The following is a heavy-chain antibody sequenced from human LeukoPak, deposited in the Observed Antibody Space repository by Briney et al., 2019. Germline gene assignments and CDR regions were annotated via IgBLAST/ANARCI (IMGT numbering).Heavy chain of an antibody. J-gene: IGHJ4*02. D-gene: IGHD3-10*01. V-gene: IGHV3-23*01. CDR2: ISGSGGST. Sequence: PGGSLRLSCAASGFRFSSYGMSWVRQAPGEGLEWVSAISGSGGSTYYADSVKGRFTISRDNAKNSLYLQMNSLRAEDSAVYYCAKDGRDYYNSGSYFDYWGQGALVTVSS. CDR1: GFRFSSYG. CDR3: AKDGRDYYNSGSYFDY.